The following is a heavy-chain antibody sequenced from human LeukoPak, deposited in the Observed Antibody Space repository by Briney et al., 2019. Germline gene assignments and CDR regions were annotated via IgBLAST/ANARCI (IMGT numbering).Heavy chain of an antibody. CDR3: TRGGGGSFPHD. D-gene: IGHD2-21*01. V-gene: IGHV3-53*01. J-gene: IGHJ4*02. CDR2: LYSGGST. CDR1: GFTASSNF. Sequence: GRSLRLSCAASGFTASSNFLSWVRQPPGRGLEWVSELYSGGSTYYADSVKGRFTISRDNSKNTLYLQMNSLRAEDTAVYYCTRGGGGSFPHDWGQGTLVTVSS.